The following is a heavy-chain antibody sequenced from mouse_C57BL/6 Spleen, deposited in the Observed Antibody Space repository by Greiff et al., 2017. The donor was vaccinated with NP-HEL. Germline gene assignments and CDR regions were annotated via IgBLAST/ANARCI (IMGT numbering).Heavy chain of an antibody. Sequence: QVQLQQSGAELVKPGASVKMSCKASGYTFTSYWITWVKQRPGQGLEWIGDIYPGSGSTNYNEKFKSKATLTVDTSSSTAYMQLSSLTSEDSAVYYCARQISYYYGSSFDYWGQGTTLTVSS. V-gene: IGHV1-55*01. D-gene: IGHD1-1*01. CDR1: GYTFTSYW. CDR3: ARQISYYYGSSFDY. J-gene: IGHJ2*01. CDR2: IYPGSGST.